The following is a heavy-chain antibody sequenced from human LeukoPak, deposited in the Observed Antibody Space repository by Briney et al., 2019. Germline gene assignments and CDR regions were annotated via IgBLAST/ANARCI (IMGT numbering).Heavy chain of an antibody. Sequence: GGSLRLSCAASGFSFSSYGMHWVRQAPGKGLEWVAVIWYDGSNKYYADSVKGRFTISRDNSKNTLYLQMNSLRAEDTAVYYCARGLGYCSSTSCYGRYYYYYGMDVWGQGTTVTVSS. D-gene: IGHD2-2*01. CDR2: IWYDGSNK. CDR3: ARGLGYCSSTSCYGRYYYYYGMDV. J-gene: IGHJ6*02. V-gene: IGHV3-33*01. CDR1: GFSFSSYG.